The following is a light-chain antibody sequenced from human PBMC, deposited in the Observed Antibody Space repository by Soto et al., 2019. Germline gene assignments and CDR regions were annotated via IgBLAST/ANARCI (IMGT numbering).Light chain of an antibody. CDR3: QQYDNLLRT. CDR2: DAS. J-gene: IGKJ4*01. CDR1: QDISNY. V-gene: IGKV1-33*01. Sequence: DIQMTQSPSPLSASVGDRVTITCQASQDISNYLNWYQQKPGKAPKLLIYDASNLETGVPSRFSGSGSGTDFTFTISSLQPEDIATYYCQQYDNLLRTFGGGTKVDIK.